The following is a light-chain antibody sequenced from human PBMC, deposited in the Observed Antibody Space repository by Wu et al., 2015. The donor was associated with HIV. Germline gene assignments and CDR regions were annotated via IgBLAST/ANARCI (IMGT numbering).Light chain of an antibody. CDR3: QQYDNLPXLT. V-gene: IGKV1-33*01. CDR1: QDISNY. Sequence: DIQMTQSPSSLSASVGDRVTITCQASQDISNYLNWYQQKPGKAPKLLIYDASNLETGVPSRFSGSGSGTDFTFTISSLQPEDIATYYCQQYDNLPXLTFGGGPRWRSN. J-gene: IGKJ4*02. CDR2: DAS.